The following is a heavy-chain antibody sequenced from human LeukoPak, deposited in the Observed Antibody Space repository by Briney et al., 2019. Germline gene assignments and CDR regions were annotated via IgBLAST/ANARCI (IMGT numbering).Heavy chain of an antibody. D-gene: IGHD3-22*01. Sequence: PGGSLRLSCAASGFTFSSYGMHWVRQAPGKGLEWVAVISYDGSNKYYADSVKGRFTISRDNSKNTLYLQMNSLRAEDTAVYYCARDSERYYYDSSGLNLDYWGQGTLVTVSS. V-gene: IGHV3-30*03. CDR3: ARDSERYYYDSSGLNLDY. CDR2: ISYDGSNK. CDR1: GFTFSSYG. J-gene: IGHJ4*02.